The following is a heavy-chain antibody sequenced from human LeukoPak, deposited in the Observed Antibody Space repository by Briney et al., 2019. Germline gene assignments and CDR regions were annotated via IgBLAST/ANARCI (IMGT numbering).Heavy chain of an antibody. Sequence: PSETLSLTCTVSGGSIGGYYWSWIRQPPGKGLEWIGYIYYSGSTNYNPSLKSRVTISVDTSKNQFSLKLSSVTAADTAVYYCARVLDSSGYYYGFDPWGQGTLVTVSS. V-gene: IGHV4-59*12. CDR3: ARVLDSSGYYYGFDP. J-gene: IGHJ5*02. CDR2: IYYSGST. D-gene: IGHD3-22*01. CDR1: GGSIGGYY.